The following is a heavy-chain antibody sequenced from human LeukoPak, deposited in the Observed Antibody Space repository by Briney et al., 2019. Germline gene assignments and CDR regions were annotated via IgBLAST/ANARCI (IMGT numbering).Heavy chain of an antibody. V-gene: IGHV1-69*01. CDR2: IIPIFGTA. CDR1: GGTFSSYA. J-gene: IGHJ6*02. Sequence: GASVKVSCTASGGTFSSYAISWVRQAPGQGLEWMGGIIPIFGTANYAQKFQGRVTITADESTSTAYMELSSLRSEDTAVYCCARGTGLTPYGMDVWGQGTTVTVSS. CDR3: ARGTGLTPYGMDV. D-gene: IGHD3-16*01.